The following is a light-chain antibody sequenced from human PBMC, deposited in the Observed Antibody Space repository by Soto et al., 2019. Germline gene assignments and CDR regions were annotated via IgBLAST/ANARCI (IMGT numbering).Light chain of an antibody. CDR3: TSYVGSNIWV. J-gene: IGLJ3*02. V-gene: IGLV2-8*01. CDR2: EVS. CDR1: SSAVGAYKY. Sequence: QSALTQPPSASWSPGQSVTISCTGTSSAVGAYKYVSWYQQYPGKAPKPMIYEVSKRPSGVPDRFSGSKSGNTASLTVSGLQAEDEADYYSTSYVGSNIWVFGGGTKLTVL.